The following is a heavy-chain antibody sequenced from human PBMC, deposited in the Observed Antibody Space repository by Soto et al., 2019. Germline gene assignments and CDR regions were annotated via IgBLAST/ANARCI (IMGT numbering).Heavy chain of an antibody. D-gene: IGHD6-19*01. CDR1: GGAFSSYA. V-gene: IGHV1-69*14. CDR2: IIPIFGSP. J-gene: IGHJ3*02. CDR3: ASHGYMSGWYGGI. Sequence: QVQLVQSGAEVKMPGSSVKVSCKASGGAFSSYAISWVRQAPGQGLEWMGGIIPIFGSPNYAQTFQGRVTISADKSTSAAYMELRSLRSEDKAMHYGASHGYMSGWYGGIWGQGTMVTVSS.